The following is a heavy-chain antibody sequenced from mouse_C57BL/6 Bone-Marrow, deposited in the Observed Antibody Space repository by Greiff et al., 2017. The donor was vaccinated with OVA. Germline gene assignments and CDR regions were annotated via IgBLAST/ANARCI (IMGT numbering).Heavy chain of an antibody. Sequence: DVHLVESGGGLVKPGGSLKLSCAASGFTFSSYAMSWVRQTPEKRLEWVATISDGGSYTYYPDNVKGRFTISRDNAKNNLYLQMSHLKSEDTAMYYCARVGGYDPWYFDVWGTGTTVTVSS. D-gene: IGHD2-3*01. J-gene: IGHJ1*03. V-gene: IGHV5-4*01. CDR1: GFTFSSYA. CDR3: ARVGGYDPWYFDV. CDR2: ISDGGSYT.